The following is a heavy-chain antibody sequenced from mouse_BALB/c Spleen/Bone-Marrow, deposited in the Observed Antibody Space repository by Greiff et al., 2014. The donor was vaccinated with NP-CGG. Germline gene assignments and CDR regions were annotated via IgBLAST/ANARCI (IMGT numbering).Heavy chain of an antibody. J-gene: IGHJ2*01. D-gene: IGHD2-4*01. Sequence: EVQLQQSGAELVKPGASVKLSCTASGFNIKDTYMHWVKQRPEQGLEWIGRIDPANGNTKYDPKFQGKATITADTSSNTAYPQLSSLTSEDTAVYYCASYDYGYYFDYWGQGTTLTVSS. CDR3: ASYDYGYYFDY. CDR2: IDPANGNT. CDR1: GFNIKDTY. V-gene: IGHV14-3*02.